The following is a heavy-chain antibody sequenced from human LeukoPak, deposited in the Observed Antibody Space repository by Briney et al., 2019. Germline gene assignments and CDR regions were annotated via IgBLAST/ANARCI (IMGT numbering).Heavy chain of an antibody. V-gene: IGHV3-30-3*01. CDR2: ISYDGSNK. Sequence: PGGSLRLSCAASGFTFSSYAMHWVRQAPGKGLEWVAVISYDGSNKYYADSVKGRFTISRDNSKNTLYLQMNSLRAEDTAVYYCARDLYDFWSGYYTPLDYWGQGTLVTVSS. J-gene: IGHJ4*02. CDR3: ARDLYDFWSGYYTPLDY. CDR1: GFTFSSYA. D-gene: IGHD3-3*01.